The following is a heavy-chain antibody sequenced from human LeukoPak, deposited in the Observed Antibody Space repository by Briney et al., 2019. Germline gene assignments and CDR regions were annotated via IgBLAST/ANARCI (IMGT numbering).Heavy chain of an antibody. CDR2: ISGSGGST. Sequence: GGSLRLSCAASGFTFSSYAMSWVRQAPGKGLEWVSAISGSGGSTYYADSVKGRFTISRDNSKNTLYLQMNSLRAEDTAVYYCAKSPGLYSSSWYDYWGQGTLDTVSS. D-gene: IGHD6-13*01. J-gene: IGHJ4*02. V-gene: IGHV3-23*01. CDR3: AKSPGLYSSSWYDY. CDR1: GFTFSSYA.